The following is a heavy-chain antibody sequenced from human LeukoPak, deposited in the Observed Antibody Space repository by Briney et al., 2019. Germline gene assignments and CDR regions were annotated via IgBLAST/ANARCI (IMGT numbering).Heavy chain of an antibody. V-gene: IGHV4-34*01. CDR1: GGSFSGYY. CDR2: INHSGST. J-gene: IGHJ5*02. D-gene: IGHD3-22*01. CDR3: ARGALPHSAGKYYYDSSGYHTTSRWFDP. Sequence: PSETLSLTCAVHGGSFSGYYWSWIRQPPGKGLEWIGEINHSGSTNYNPSLKSRVTISVDTSKNQFSLKLSSVTAADTAVYYCARGALPHSAGKYYYDSSGYHTTSRWFDPWGQGTLVTVSS.